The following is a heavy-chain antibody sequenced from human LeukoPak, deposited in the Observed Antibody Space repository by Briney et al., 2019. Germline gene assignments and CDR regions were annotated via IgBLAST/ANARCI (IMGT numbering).Heavy chain of an antibody. CDR2: ILPMFGTA. CDR3: ARDGSAY. J-gene: IGHJ4*02. D-gene: IGHD3-10*01. CDR1: GRTFTSYA. V-gene: IGHV1-69*13. Sequence: ASVKVSCKASGRTFTSYAISWVRQAPGQGLEWMGGILPMFGTASYAQKFQGRVTITADESTSTAYMELNSLRSEDTAVYYCARDGSAYWGQGTLVTVSS.